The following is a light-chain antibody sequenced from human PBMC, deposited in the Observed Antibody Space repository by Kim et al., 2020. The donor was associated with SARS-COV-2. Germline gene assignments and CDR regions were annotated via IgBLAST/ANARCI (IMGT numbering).Light chain of an antibody. J-gene: IGLJ2*01. Sequence: GQSVTISCTGTSSDVGGYNSVSWYQQHPGKVPKLMIYDVSKRPSGVPDRFSASKAGNPASLTISGLQAEDEADYYCCAYAGSYTGVFGGGTQLTVL. CDR3: CAYAGSYTGV. V-gene: IGLV2-11*01. CDR2: DVS. CDR1: SSDVGGYNS.